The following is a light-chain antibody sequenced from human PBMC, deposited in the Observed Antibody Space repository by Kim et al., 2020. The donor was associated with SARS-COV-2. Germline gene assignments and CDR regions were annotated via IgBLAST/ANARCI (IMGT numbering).Light chain of an antibody. Sequence: QSAVTQPASVSGSPGQSITISCTGTTSDVGAYTFVSWYQQHPGKAPKLMIFDVFKRSSGVSNPFSGSKSGNTASLTISGLQAEDEAIYYCASYTIKSTYVFGTGTKSPS. CDR1: TSDVGAYTF. J-gene: IGLJ1*01. V-gene: IGLV2-14*01. CDR2: DVF. CDR3: ASYTIKSTYV.